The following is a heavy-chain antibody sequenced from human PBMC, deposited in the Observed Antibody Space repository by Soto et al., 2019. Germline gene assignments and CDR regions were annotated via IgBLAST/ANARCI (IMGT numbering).Heavy chain of an antibody. J-gene: IGHJ6*02. V-gene: IGHV5-51*01. CDR2: IYPGDSDT. D-gene: IGHD2-2*01. CDR3: ARHYCSSTSCYPVYYYYYGMDV. Sequence: GESLRISCRSSGYSFTRYWIGWVRQMPGKGLERMGIIYPGDSDTRYSPSFQGQVTISADKSISTAYLQWSSLKASDTAMYYCARHYCSSTSCYPVYYYYYGMDVWGQGTTVTVSS. CDR1: GYSFTRYW.